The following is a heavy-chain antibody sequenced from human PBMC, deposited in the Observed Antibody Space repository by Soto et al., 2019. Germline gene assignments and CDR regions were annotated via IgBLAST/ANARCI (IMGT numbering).Heavy chain of an antibody. Sequence: LSLTCTVSGVSISSYYWSWIRQPPGKGLEWIGYIHHSGSTNKNPSLKSRVTMSVDKSKNQFSLNLNSVTAADTAVYYCARSFGWYAIDQWGQGTLVTVSS. CDR2: IHHSGST. D-gene: IGHD6-19*01. V-gene: IGHV4-59*12. J-gene: IGHJ4*02. CDR3: ARSFGWYAIDQ. CDR1: GVSISSYY.